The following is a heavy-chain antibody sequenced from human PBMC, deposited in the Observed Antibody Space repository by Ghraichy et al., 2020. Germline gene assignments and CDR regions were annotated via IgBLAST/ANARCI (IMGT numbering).Heavy chain of an antibody. D-gene: IGHD3-22*01. J-gene: IGHJ3*02. V-gene: IGHV3-33*01. CDR2: IWYDGSNK. Sequence: GGSLRLSCAASGFTFSSYGMHWVRQAPGKGLEWVAVIWYDGSNKYYADSVKGRFTISRDNSKNTLYLQMNSLRAEDTAVYYCARGSYDSSGYYYVHAFDIWGQGTMVTVSS. CDR1: GFTFSSYG. CDR3: ARGSYDSSGYYYVHAFDI.